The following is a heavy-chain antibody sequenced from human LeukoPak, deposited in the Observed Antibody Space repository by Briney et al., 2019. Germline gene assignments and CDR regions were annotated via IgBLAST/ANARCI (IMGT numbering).Heavy chain of an antibody. Sequence: PSETLSLTCAVYGGSFSGYYWSWIRQPPGKGLEWIGEINHSGSTNYNPSPKSRVTISVDTSKNQFSLKLSSVTAADTAVYYCARGSTSPDYSGSYERELNFDYWGQGTLVTVSS. J-gene: IGHJ4*02. CDR3: ARGSTSPDYSGSYERELNFDY. CDR2: INHSGST. V-gene: IGHV4-34*01. CDR1: GGSFSGYY. D-gene: IGHD1-26*01.